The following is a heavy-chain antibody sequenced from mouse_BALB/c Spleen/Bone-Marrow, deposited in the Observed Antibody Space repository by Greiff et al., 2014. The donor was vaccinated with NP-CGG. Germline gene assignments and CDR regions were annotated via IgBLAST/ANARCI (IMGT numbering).Heavy chain of an antibody. CDR3: ARWEYYAMDY. D-gene: IGHD4-1*01. Sequence: EVQLQQSGAELVKPGASVKLSCTASGFNIKDTYMHWVKQRPEQGLEWIGRIDPANGNTKYDPKFQGKATITADTSSNTAYQQLSSLTSEDTAVYYGARWEYYAMDYWGQGTSVTVSS. J-gene: IGHJ4*01. V-gene: IGHV14-3*02. CDR1: GFNIKDTY. CDR2: IDPANGNT.